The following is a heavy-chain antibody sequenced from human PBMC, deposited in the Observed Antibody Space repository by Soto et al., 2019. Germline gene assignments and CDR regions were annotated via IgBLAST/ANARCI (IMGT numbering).Heavy chain of an antibody. D-gene: IGHD3-3*01. CDR1: GFTFSSYA. J-gene: IGHJ4*02. Sequence: GGSLRLSCAASGFTFSSYAMSWVRQAPGKGLEWVSAISGSGGSTYYADSVKGRFTISRDNSKNTLYLQMNSLRAEDTAVYYCAKASSIFGVVIIPPRYFDYWGQGTLVTVSS. CDR3: AKASSIFGVVIIPPRYFDY. CDR2: ISGSGGST. V-gene: IGHV3-23*01.